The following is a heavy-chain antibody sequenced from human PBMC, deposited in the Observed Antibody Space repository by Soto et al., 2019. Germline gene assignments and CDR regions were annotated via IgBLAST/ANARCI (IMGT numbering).Heavy chain of an antibody. D-gene: IGHD7-27*01. CDR2: INPSGGIT. J-gene: IGHJ4*02. V-gene: IGHV1-46*01. Sequence: SVKVSCKTSGFTITSYFNHWVRQAHGQGLEWMGMINPSGGITSFAQKFQGRVTMTRDTSTSTVYMELSDLRSEDTAVYYCARDPARQNWGPVFDYWGQGTLVTVSS. CDR3: ARDPARQNWGPVFDY. CDR1: GFTITSYF.